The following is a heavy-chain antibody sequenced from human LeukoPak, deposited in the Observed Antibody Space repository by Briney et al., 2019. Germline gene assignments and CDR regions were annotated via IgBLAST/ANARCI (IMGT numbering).Heavy chain of an antibody. D-gene: IGHD6-13*01. CDR2: ISSSSSYI. CDR3: ARDPSRIAAAG. J-gene: IGHJ4*02. CDR1: GSTFSSYS. Sequence: GGSLRLSCAASGSTFSSYSMNWVRQAPGKGLEWVSSISSSSSYIYYADSVKGRFTISRDNAKNSLYLQMNSLRAEDTAVYYCARDPSRIAAAGWGQGTLVTVSS. V-gene: IGHV3-21*01.